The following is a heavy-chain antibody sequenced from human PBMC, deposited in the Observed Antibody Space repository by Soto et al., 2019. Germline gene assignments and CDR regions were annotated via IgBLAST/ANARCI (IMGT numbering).Heavy chain of an antibody. CDR2: ISYDGSNK. CDR3: ARDLTFEYQLLRAYYYYGMDV. J-gene: IGHJ6*02. CDR1: GFTFSSYA. V-gene: IGHV3-30-3*01. Sequence: QVQLVESGGGVVQPGRSLRLSCAASGFTFSSYAMHWVRQAPGKGLEWVAVISYDGSNKYYADSVKGRFTISRDNSKNTLYLQMNSLRAEETAVYYCARDLTFEYQLLRAYYYYGMDVWGQGTTVTVSS. D-gene: IGHD2-2*01.